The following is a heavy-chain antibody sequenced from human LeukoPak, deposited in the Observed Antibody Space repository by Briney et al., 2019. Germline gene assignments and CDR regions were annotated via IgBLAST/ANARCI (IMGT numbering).Heavy chain of an antibody. CDR3: ARDRGYCSGGSCYAQI. Sequence: GGSLRLSCAASGFSFSSYAMSWVRQAPGKGLEWVSGISGSGGSTDYADSVKGRFTISRDNSKNTLYLQMSSLRAEDTAVYYCARDRGYCSGGSCYAQIWGQGTMVTVSS. D-gene: IGHD2-15*01. CDR1: GFSFSSYA. V-gene: IGHV3-23*01. J-gene: IGHJ3*02. CDR2: ISGSGGST.